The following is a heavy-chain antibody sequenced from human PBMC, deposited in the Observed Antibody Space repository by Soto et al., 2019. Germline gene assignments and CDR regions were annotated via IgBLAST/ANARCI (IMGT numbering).Heavy chain of an antibody. Sequence: QPGGSRRRSWAASAFTCSSYAMSWVREAPVKGLEWVSAISGSGGSTYYADSVKGRFTISRDNSKNTLYLQMNSLRAEDTAVYYCAKSRGSGSWYYCGMDAWGQGTTVTVSS. CDR1: AFTCSSYA. V-gene: IGHV3-23*01. D-gene: IGHD3-10*01. J-gene: IGHJ6*02. CDR3: AKSRGSGSWYYCGMDA. CDR2: ISGSGGST.